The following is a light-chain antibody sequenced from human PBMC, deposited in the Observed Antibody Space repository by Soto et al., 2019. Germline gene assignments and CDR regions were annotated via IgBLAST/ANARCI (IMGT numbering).Light chain of an antibody. Sequence: EIVMTQSPATLSVSPGERATLSCRASQSISNNLAWYQQKPGQAPRLLIYGVSTRATEVPDRFSGSGSGTEFTLNISSLQSEDFAIYYCQQYSSWPPYTFGQGTKLEIK. CDR3: QQYSSWPPYT. CDR2: GVS. J-gene: IGKJ2*01. V-gene: IGKV3-15*01. CDR1: QSISNN.